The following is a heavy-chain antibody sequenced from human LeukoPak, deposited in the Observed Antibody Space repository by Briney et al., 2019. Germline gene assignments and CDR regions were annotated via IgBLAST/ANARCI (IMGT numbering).Heavy chain of an antibody. D-gene: IGHD3-16*01. CDR2: ISAYNGNT. J-gene: IGHJ6*03. Sequence: ASVKLSCKASGYTFTSYGISWVRQAPGQGLEWMGWISAYNGNTNYAQKLQGRVTMTTDTSTSTAYMELRSRRSDDTAVYYCARRSQGDAYMVVWGKGTTVTVSS. CDR1: GYTFTSYG. V-gene: IGHV1-18*01. CDR3: ARRSQGDAYMVV.